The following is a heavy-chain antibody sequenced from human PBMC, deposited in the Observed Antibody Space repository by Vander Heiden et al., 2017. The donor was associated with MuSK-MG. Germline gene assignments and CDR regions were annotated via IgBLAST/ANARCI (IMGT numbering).Heavy chain of an antibody. D-gene: IGHD1-1*01. CDR2: IIPIFGTA. Sequence: QVQLVQSGAEVKKPGSSVKVSCKASGGTFSSYAISWVRQAPGQGLEWMGGIIPIFGTANYAQKFQGRVTITADESTSTAYMELSSLRSEDTAVYYCARVHPGLERMVYYYYGMDVWGQGTTVTVSS. J-gene: IGHJ6*02. V-gene: IGHV1-69*01. CDR3: ARVHPGLERMVYYYYGMDV. CDR1: GGTFSSYA.